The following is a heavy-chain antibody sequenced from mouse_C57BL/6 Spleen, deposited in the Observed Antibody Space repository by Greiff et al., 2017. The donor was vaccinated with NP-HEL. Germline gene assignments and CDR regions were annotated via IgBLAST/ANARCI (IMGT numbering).Heavy chain of an antibody. CDR3: ARDLLWSTTRYAMDY. CDR2: ISDCGSYT. Sequence: EVQLVESGGGLVKPGGSLKLSCAASGFTFSSYAMSWVRQTPEKRLEWVATISDCGSYTYYPDNVKGRFTISRDHAKNHLYLQKSHLKSEDTAMYYCARDLLWSTTRYAMDYWGQGTSVTVSS. J-gene: IGHJ4*01. V-gene: IGHV5-4*01. D-gene: IGHD2-1*01. CDR1: GFTFSSYA.